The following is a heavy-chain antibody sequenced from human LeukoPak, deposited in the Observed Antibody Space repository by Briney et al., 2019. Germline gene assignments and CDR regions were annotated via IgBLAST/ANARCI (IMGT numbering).Heavy chain of an antibody. J-gene: IGHJ6*02. D-gene: IGHD3-22*01. CDR2: IYYSGST. V-gene: IGHV4-59*01. CDR1: GGSISSYY. CDR3: ARSVDYYDSSGYYYSAFLGMDV. Sequence: SETLSLTCTVSGGSISSYYWSWIRQPPGKGLEWIGYIYYSGSTNYNPSLKSRVTISVDTSKNQFSLKLSPVTAADTAVYYCARSVDYYDSSGYYYSAFLGMDVWGQGTTVTVSS.